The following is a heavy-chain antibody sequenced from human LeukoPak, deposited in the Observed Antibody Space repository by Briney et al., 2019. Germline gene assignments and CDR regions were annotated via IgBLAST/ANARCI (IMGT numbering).Heavy chain of an antibody. D-gene: IGHD6-19*01. Sequence: SVKVSCKASGGTFSSYAISWVRQAPGQGLEWMGRIIPIFGTANYAQKFQGRVTITTDESTSTAYMELSSLRSEDAAVYYCARDATVEAVAGGFDYWGQGTLVTVSS. CDR2: IIPIFGTA. J-gene: IGHJ4*02. CDR3: ARDATVEAVAGGFDY. V-gene: IGHV1-69*05. CDR1: GGTFSSYA.